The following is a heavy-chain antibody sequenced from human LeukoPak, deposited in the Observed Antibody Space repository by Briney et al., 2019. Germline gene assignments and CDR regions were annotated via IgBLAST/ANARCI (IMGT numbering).Heavy chain of an antibody. CDR1: GFTFSSYS. Sequence: PGGSLRLSCAASGFTFSSYSMNWVRQAPGKGLEWVSYISSSSSTIYYADSVKGRFTISRDNAKNSLYLQMNSLRAEDTAVYYCARELNYYDFWSGYYDYWGQGTLVTVSS. D-gene: IGHD3-3*01. CDR3: ARELNYYDFWSGYYDY. J-gene: IGHJ4*02. V-gene: IGHV3-48*01. CDR2: ISSSSSTI.